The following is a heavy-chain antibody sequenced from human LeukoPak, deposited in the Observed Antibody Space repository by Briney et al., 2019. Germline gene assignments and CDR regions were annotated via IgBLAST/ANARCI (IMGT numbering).Heavy chain of an antibody. J-gene: IGHJ4*02. Sequence: GGSLRLSCAATGFTFSSYSMNWVRQAPGKGLDWVSSISSSSSYIYYADSVKGRFTISRDNAKNSLYLQMNSLRAEDTAVYYCARVQLRLDTAMVYDYWGQGTLVTVSS. V-gene: IGHV3-21*01. D-gene: IGHD5-18*01. CDR2: ISSSSSYI. CDR1: GFTFSSYS. CDR3: ARVQLRLDTAMVYDY.